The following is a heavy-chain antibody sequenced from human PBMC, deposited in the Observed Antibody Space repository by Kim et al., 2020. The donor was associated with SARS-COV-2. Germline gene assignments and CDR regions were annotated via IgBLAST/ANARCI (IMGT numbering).Heavy chain of an antibody. J-gene: IGHJ6*02. V-gene: IGHV3-30*01. Sequence: PFTISRENAKNTLYLQMNSLRAEDTAVYYCARDIASYISGWIYYYYGMDVWGQGTTVTVSS. CDR3: ARDIASYISGWIYYYYGMDV. D-gene: IGHD6-19*01.